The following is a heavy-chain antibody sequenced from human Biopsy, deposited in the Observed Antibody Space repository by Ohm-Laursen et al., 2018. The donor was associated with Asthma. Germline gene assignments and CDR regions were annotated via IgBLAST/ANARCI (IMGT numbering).Heavy chain of an antibody. V-gene: IGHV1-18*01. CDR1: GYTFNSVG. J-gene: IGHJ6*02. CDR3: ARAVDYSHYYGIDV. CDR2: ISVYNGNT. D-gene: IGHD3-10*01. Sequence: SSVKVSCKTSGYTFNSVGITWVRQAPGQGLEWMGWISVYNGNTKVAQKLQDRVTMITDTSTSTAYMELRSLRSDDTTVYFCARAVDYSHYYGIDVWGQGTTVTVS.